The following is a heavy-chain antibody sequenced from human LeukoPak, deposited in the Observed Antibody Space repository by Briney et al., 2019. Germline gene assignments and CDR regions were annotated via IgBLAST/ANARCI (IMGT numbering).Heavy chain of an antibody. CDR3: ARGIYDSGYHYFDY. CDR2: IYTGRI. D-gene: IGHD3-10*01. J-gene: IGHJ4*02. Sequence: SETLSLTCTVSNGSISSYYWSWIRQPAGKGVEWVGHIYTGRIDYNPSLTSRVTMSVDTSTKQFSLQLTSVTAADTAVYYCARGIYDSGYHYFDYWGQGTLVTVSS. V-gene: IGHV4-4*07. CDR1: NGSISSYY.